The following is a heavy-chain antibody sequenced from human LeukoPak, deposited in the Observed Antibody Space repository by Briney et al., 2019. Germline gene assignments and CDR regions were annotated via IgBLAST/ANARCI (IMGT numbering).Heavy chain of an antibody. D-gene: IGHD3-22*01. CDR3: AKDYYDSSGYLDY. Sequence: GASVKASCQASGYTFTSYGISWVRQAPGQGLEWLGWISAYNGNTNYAQMLQGRVTITTDTSTSTAYMELSSLRSDDTAVYYWAKDYYDSSGYLDYWGQGVLVTVS. CDR1: GYTFTSYG. J-gene: IGHJ4*02. CDR2: ISAYNGNT. V-gene: IGHV1-18*01.